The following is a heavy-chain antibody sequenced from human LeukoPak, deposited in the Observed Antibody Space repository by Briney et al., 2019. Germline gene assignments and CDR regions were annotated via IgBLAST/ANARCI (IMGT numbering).Heavy chain of an antibody. CDR3: AKHGGESYFFDY. Sequence: GRSLRLSCAASGFTFSSYGMHWVRQAPGKGLEWVAVISYDGSNKYYADSVKGRFTISRDNSKNTLYLQMNSLRAEDAAVYYCAKHGGESYFFDYWGQGTLVTVSS. CDR1: GFTFSSYG. J-gene: IGHJ4*02. CDR2: ISYDGSNK. V-gene: IGHV3-30*18. D-gene: IGHD1-26*01.